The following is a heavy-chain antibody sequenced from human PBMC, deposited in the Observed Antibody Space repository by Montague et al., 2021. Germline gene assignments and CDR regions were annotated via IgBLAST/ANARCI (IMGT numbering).Heavy chain of an antibody. D-gene: IGHD2-2*01. Sequence: SETLSLTCTVSGGSISSSSYYWGWIRQPPGKGLEWIGSIYYSGSTYYNPSLKSRVTISVDTSKNQFSLKLSSVTAADTAVYYCARHAIGNYGMDVWDQGTTVTVSS. J-gene: IGHJ6*02. CDR2: IYYSGST. V-gene: IGHV4-39*01. CDR3: ARHAIGNYGMDV. CDR1: GGSISSSSYY.